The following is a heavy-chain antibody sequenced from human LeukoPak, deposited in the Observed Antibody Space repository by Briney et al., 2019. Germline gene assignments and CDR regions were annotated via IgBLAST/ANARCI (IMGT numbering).Heavy chain of an antibody. CDR2: INHSGST. Sequence: SETLSLTCAVYGGSFSGYYWSWIRQPPGKGLEWIGEINHSGSTNYNPSLKSRVTISVDTSKNQFSLKLSSVTAADTAVYHCARVRISMIVVAYGMDVWGQGTMVTVSS. CDR3: ARVRISMIVVAYGMDV. CDR1: GGSFSGYY. D-gene: IGHD3-22*01. V-gene: IGHV4-34*01. J-gene: IGHJ6*02.